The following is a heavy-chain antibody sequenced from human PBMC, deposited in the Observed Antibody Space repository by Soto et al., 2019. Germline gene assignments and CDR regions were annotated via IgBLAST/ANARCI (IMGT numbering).Heavy chain of an antibody. Sequence: QVQLVQSGAEVKKPGSSVKVSCKASGDTFSSYAISWVRQAPGQGLEWMGGIIPIFGTANYAQKCHGRVTITADESTSTAYMELSSLRSEDTAVYYCARDGSGYRSRASPMDVWGQGTTVTVSS. CDR2: IIPIFGTA. CDR3: ARDGSGYRSRASPMDV. CDR1: GDTFSSYA. V-gene: IGHV1-69*01. J-gene: IGHJ6*02. D-gene: IGHD3-22*01.